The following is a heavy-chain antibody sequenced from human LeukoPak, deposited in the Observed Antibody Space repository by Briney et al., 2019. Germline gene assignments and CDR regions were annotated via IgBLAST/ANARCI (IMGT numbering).Heavy chain of an antibody. CDR1: GFTVSSNY. V-gene: IGHV3-53*01. Sequence: GGSLRLSCASSGFTVSSNYMSWVRQAPGKGLEGVSFIYSGGSTYYAESVKGRFTISRDNYKNTLYLQMNSLRAEATGVYYCAITTNEYYYYYYMDVWGKGTTVTVSS. D-gene: IGHD1-1*01. J-gene: IGHJ6*03. CDR3: AITTNEYYYYYYMDV. CDR2: IYSGGST.